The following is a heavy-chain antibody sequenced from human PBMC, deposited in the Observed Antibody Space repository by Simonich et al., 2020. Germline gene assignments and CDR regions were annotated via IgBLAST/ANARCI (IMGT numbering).Heavy chain of an antibody. D-gene: IGHD6-13*01. CDR1: GYTFTSYG. V-gene: IGHV1-18*01. CDR2: SSAYNCNT. J-gene: IGHJ4*02. CDR3: ARDQGGRAAAATDY. Sequence: QVQLVQSGAEVKKPGASVKVSCKASGYTFTSYGVSWVRQAPRQGPGWMGWSSAYNCNTNYAQRLQSRVTMTTDTSTSTAYKERRSLRSDDTAGYYCARDQGGRAAAATDYWGQGTLVTVSS.